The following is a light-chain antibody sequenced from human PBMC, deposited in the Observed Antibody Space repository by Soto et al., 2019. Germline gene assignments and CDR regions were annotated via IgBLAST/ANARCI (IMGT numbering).Light chain of an antibody. V-gene: IGKV2-28*01. CDR2: LGS. Sequence: DIVMTQSPLSLPVTPGEPASISCRSSQSLLHNNGYNYLDWYVXKPGQSXXVXIYLGSKRASGVPDRFGGSRSGTEFTLTINCLETEDFAVYYGQQRNVWPPITFCQGTKVDI. CDR1: QSLLHNNGYNY. J-gene: IGKJ1*01. CDR3: QQRNVWPPIT.